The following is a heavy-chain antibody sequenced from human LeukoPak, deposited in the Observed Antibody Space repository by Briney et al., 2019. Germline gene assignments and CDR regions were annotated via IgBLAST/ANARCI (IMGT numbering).Heavy chain of an antibody. Sequence: GGSLRVSCAASGFTLSNHVLSWVRQAPRKRLEWVSTVSGGGFRTYYADYVKGRFTISRDNSKSTLYVQMNSLRAEDTAVYYCAKGGHLSWFAPWGQGTLVTVSS. D-gene: IGHD3-16*02. CDR3: AKGGHLSWFAP. J-gene: IGHJ5*02. CDR1: GFTLSNHV. CDR2: VSGGGFRT. V-gene: IGHV3-23*01.